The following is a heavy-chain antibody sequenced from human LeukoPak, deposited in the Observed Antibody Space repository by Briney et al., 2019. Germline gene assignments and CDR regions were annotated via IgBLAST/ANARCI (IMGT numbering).Heavy chain of an antibody. D-gene: IGHD5-24*01. Sequence: GRSLRLSCAASGFTFDDYAMHWVWQAPGKGLEWVSGISWNSGSIGYADSVKGRFTISRDNAKNSLYLQMNSLRAEDTALYYCAKEMATTPCFDYWGQGTLVTVSS. CDR2: ISWNSGSI. CDR3: AKEMATTPCFDY. CDR1: GFTFDDYA. J-gene: IGHJ4*02. V-gene: IGHV3-9*01.